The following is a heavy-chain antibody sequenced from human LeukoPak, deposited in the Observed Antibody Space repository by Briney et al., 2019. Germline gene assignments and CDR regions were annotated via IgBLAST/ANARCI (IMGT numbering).Heavy chain of an antibody. CDR3: ARDGTTVTAPPTLYYFDY. Sequence: ASVKVSRKASGYTFTSYYMHWVRQAPGQGLEWMGIINPSGGSTSYAQKFQGRVTMTRDMSTSTVYMELSSLRSEDTAVYYCARDGTTVTAPPTLYYFDYWGQGTLVTVSS. CDR2: INPSGGST. V-gene: IGHV1-46*01. J-gene: IGHJ4*02. D-gene: IGHD4-17*01. CDR1: GYTFTSYY.